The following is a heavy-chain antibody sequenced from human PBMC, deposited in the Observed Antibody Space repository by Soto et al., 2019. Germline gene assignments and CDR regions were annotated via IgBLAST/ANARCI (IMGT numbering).Heavy chain of an antibody. CDR1: GFTFSRYA. CDR2: ISGSGGGT. V-gene: IGHV3-23*01. J-gene: IGHJ4*02. CDR3: AKGGADYGNPDY. Sequence: EVQLLESGGGLVQPGASLRLSCTASGFTFSRYALGWVRQAPGKGLEWVSAISGSGGGTYYADSAKGRFTISRDNSRNTLYLQMNSLRVEDTAVYYCAKGGADYGNPDYWGQGTLVTVSS. D-gene: IGHD4-4*01.